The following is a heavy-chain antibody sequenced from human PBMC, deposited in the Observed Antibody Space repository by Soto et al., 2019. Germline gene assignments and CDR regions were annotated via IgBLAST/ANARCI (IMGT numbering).Heavy chain of an antibody. V-gene: IGHV1-69*13. J-gene: IGHJ4*02. Sequence: SVKVSCKASGGTFSSYAISWVRQAPGQGLEWMGGIIPIFGTANYAQKFQGRVTITADESTSTAYMELSSLRSEDTAVYYCARDSGGATGTTWYYFDYWGQGTLVTVSS. CDR2: IIPIFGTA. CDR3: ARDSGGATGTTWYYFDY. CDR1: GGTFSSYA. D-gene: IGHD1-7*01.